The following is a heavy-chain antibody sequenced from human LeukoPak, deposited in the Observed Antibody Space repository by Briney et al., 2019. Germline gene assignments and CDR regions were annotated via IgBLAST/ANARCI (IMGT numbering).Heavy chain of an antibody. CDR1: GFTFDDYA. V-gene: IGHV3-9*01. J-gene: IGHJ4*02. Sequence: PGGSLRLSCAASGFTFDDYAMHWVRQAPGKGLEWVSGISWNSGSIGYADSVKGRFTISRDNAKNSLYLQMNSLRAEDTAVYYCASPTYSHDSSGYLGVYYLDYWGQGTLVTVSS. D-gene: IGHD3-22*01. CDR3: ASPTYSHDSSGYLGVYYLDY. CDR2: ISWNSGSI.